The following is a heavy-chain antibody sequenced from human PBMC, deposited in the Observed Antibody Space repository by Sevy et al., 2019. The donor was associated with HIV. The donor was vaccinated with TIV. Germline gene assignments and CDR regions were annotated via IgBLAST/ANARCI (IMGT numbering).Heavy chain of an antibody. V-gene: IGHV3-23*01. CDR2: ISGSGGST. CDR3: AKDGAAGYYYYCGMDV. CDR1: GFTFSSYA. Sequence: GASLKISCAASGFTFSSYAMSWVRQAPGKGLEWVSAISGSGGSTYDAESVRGRITISGDNSKNTLYLQMNSLRAEDTAVYYCAKDGAAGYYYYCGMDVWGQGTTVTVSS. J-gene: IGHJ6*02. D-gene: IGHD6-19*01.